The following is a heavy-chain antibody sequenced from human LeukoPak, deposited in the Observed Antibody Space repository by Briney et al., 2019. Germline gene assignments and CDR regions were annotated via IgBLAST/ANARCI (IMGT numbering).Heavy chain of an antibody. CDR2: INPNSGDI. V-gene: IGHV1-2*02. Sequence: ASVRVSFTASGYTFTFYYMNWVRQAPGQGLEWMGWINPNSGDISYAQKFQGRVTMTRDTSISTAYMELSRLRSDDTAVYYCARAQYYYPHHYYVYWGQGTLVTVSS. CDR3: ARAQYYYPHHYYVY. CDR1: GYTFTFYY. D-gene: IGHD3-10*01. J-gene: IGHJ4*02.